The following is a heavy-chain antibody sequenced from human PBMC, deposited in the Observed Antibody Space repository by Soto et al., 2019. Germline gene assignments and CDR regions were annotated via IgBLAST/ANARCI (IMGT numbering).Heavy chain of an antibody. Sequence: SETLSLTCTVSGGSISSYYWSWIRQPPGKGLEWIGYIYYSGSTNYNPSLKSRVTISVDTSKNQFSLKLSSVTAADTAVYYCAREGRIAAAGLALDAFDIWGQGTMVTV. V-gene: IGHV4-59*01. D-gene: IGHD6-13*01. J-gene: IGHJ3*02. CDR1: GGSISSYY. CDR2: IYYSGST. CDR3: AREGRIAAAGLALDAFDI.